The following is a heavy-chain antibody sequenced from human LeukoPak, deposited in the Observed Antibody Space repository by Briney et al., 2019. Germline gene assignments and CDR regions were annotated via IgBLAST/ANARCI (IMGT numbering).Heavy chain of an antibody. J-gene: IGHJ4*02. V-gene: IGHV4-39*01. Sequence: SETLSLTCAVYGGSFSSYYWGWIRQPPGKGLEWIGSIYYSGSTYYNPSLKSRVTISVDTSKNQFSLKLSSVTAADTAVYYCARHGSLGWFGELNRFDYWGQGTLVTVSS. CDR3: ARHGSLGWFGELNRFDY. CDR2: IYYSGST. D-gene: IGHD3-10*01. CDR1: GGSFSSYY.